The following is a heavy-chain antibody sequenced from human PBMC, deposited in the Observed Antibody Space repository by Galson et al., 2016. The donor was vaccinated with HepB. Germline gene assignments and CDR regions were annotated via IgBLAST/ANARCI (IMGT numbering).Heavy chain of an antibody. CDR2: INQDGIEK. CDR3: ARSGEPS. D-gene: IGHD4-17*01. Sequence: SLRLSCATSGFTFSSYWMTWVRQAPGKGLEWVANINQDGIEKYYVGSVEGRFTISRDNAKKSLHLQMDSLRAEDTAVYYCARSGEPSWGQGTLVTVSS. V-gene: IGHV3-7*01. CDR1: GFTFSSYW. J-gene: IGHJ5*02.